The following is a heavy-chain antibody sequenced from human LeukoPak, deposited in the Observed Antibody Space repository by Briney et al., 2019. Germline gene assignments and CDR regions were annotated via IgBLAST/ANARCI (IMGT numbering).Heavy chain of an antibody. D-gene: IGHD3-10*01. J-gene: IGHJ4*02. CDR3: ARERLQAALWFGELCY. CDR1: GFTDSSNY. CDR2: IYSGGST. V-gene: IGHV3-66*01. Sequence: PGGSLRLSCAASGFTDSSNYMSWVRQAPGKGLEWVSVIYSGGSTYYADSVKGRFTISRDNSKNTLYLQMNSLRAEDTAVYYCARERLQAALWFGELCYWGQGTLVTVSS.